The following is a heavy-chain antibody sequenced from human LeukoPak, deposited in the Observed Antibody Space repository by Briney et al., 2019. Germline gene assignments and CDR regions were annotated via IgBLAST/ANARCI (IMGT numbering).Heavy chain of an antibody. CDR1: GGSFSGYY. CDR3: ARATRIRGVDY. V-gene: IGHV4-59*01. Sequence: TSETLSLTCAVYGGSFSGYYWSWIRQPPGKGLEWIGYIYYSGSTNYNPSLKSRVTISVDTSKNQFSLKLSSVTAADTAVYYCARATRIRGVDYWGQGTLVTVSS. CDR2: IYYSGST. D-gene: IGHD2-15*01. J-gene: IGHJ4*02.